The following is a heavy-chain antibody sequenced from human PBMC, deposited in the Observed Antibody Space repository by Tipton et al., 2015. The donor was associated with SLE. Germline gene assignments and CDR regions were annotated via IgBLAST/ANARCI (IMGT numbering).Heavy chain of an antibody. CDR3: ATLVDSNPSYYGMYG. CDR2: INPSGGRT. Sequence: QVQLVQSGPEVKKPGASVKVSCKASGYTFTSYYIHWVRRAPGQGLEWMGIINPSGGRTSYAQKFQGRVTMTRDTSTSIVYMDLGSLRSEDTAVYYCATLVDSNPSYYGMYGWGQGTTVTVAS. D-gene: IGHD2-21*01. V-gene: IGHV1-46*01. CDR1: GYTFTSYY. J-gene: IGHJ6*02.